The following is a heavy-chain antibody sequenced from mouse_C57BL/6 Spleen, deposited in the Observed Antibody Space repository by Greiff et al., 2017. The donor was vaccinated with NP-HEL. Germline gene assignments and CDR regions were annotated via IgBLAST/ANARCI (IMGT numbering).Heavy chain of an antibody. CDR3: ARGGDGYYGYFDV. J-gene: IGHJ1*03. D-gene: IGHD2-3*01. V-gene: IGHV1-50*01. CDR2: IDPSDSYT. Sequence: VQLQQPGAELVKPGASVKLSCKASGYTFTSYWMQWVKQRPGQGLEWIGEIDPSDSYTNYNQKFKGKATLTVDTSSSTAYMQLSSLTSEDSAVYYCARGGDGYYGYFDVWGTGTTVTVSS. CDR1: GYTFTSYW.